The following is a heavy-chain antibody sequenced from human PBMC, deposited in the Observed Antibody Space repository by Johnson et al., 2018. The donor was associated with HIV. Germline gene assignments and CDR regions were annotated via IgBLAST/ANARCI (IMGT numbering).Heavy chain of an antibody. CDR1: GLTFRSYG. V-gene: IGHV3-33*05. CDR3: ARELRGPDAFDI. J-gene: IGHJ3*02. Sequence: QVQLVESGGGVVQPGRSLRLSCAASGLTFRSYGMHWVRQAPGKGLEWVAAVSYETTNKHYADSVKGRFTISRDNSKSTLILQMNGLREEDTAIYYCARELRGPDAFDIWGQGTMVTVSS. CDR2: VSYETTNK.